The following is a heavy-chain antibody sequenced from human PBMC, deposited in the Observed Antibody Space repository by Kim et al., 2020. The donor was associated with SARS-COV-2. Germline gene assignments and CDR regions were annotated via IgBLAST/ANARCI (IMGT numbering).Heavy chain of an antibody. CDR3: AKPPTPKRGYSYVEYYFDY. D-gene: IGHD5-18*01. J-gene: IGHJ4*02. V-gene: IGHV3-23*01. CDR2: ISGSGGST. Sequence: GGSLRLSCAASGFTFSNYAMSWVRQAPGKGLEWVSAISGSGGSTYYADSVKGRFTISRDNSKNTLYLQMNSLRAEDTAVYYCAKPPTPKRGYSYVEYYFDYWGQGTLVTVSS. CDR1: GFTFSNYA.